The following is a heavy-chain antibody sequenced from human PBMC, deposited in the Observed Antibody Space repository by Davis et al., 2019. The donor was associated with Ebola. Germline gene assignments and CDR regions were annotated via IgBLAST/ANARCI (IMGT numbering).Heavy chain of an antibody. Sequence: SVKVSCKASGGTFSSYAISWVRQAPGQGLEWMGRIIPILGIANYAQKFQGRVTITADKSTSTAYMELSSLRSEDTAVYYCARWGGYSNYGMDVWGQGTTVTVSS. D-gene: IGHD4-11*01. CDR1: GGTFSSYA. J-gene: IGHJ6*02. CDR3: ARWGGYSNYGMDV. CDR2: IIPILGIA. V-gene: IGHV1-69*04.